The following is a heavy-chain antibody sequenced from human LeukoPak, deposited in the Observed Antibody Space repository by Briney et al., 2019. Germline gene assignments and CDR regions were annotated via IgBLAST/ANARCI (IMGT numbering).Heavy chain of an antibody. Sequence: GGSLRLSCAASGFTFSTYCMHWVRQAPGKGPMWVSRICPDGTVTNYADSVKARFIISRDNARNTVYLQMNSLRVEDTAVYYCAKDLYYYGSGSSGFDYWGQGTLVTVSS. CDR3: AKDLYYYGSGSSGFDY. J-gene: IGHJ4*02. CDR1: GFTFSTYC. CDR2: ICPDGTVT. D-gene: IGHD3-10*01. V-gene: IGHV3-74*01.